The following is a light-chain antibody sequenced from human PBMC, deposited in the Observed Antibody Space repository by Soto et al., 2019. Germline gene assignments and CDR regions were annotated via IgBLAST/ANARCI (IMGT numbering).Light chain of an antibody. CDR1: QSISSY. CDR3: QQSYNTHALT. J-gene: IGKJ4*01. V-gene: IGKV1-39*01. CDR2: AAS. Sequence: DIQMTQSPSSLPASVGDRVTITCRASQSISSYLNWYQQKPGKAPKLLIYAASSSQSGVPSRFSGSGSGTDFTLTISSLQPEDFATYYCQQSYNTHALTFGGGTKVEIK.